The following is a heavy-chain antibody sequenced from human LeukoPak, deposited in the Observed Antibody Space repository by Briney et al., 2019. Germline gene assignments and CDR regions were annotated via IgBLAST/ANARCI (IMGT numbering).Heavy chain of an antibody. J-gene: IGHJ6*03. CDR3: ARGSQYFYYYYDV. CDR2: LSYDRTNE. V-gene: IGHV3-30-3*01. Sequence: GGSLRLFCAASGFTFNNYAMHWVRQAPGKGLEWVAVLSYDRTNEFYADSVEGRFTNSRDNSMNALYLQMHSLRPEDTAVYYCARGSQYFYYYYDVWGKGTTVTVSS. CDR1: GFTFNNYA.